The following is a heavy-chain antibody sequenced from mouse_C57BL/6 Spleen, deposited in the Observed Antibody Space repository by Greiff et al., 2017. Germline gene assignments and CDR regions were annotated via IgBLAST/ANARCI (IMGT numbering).Heavy chain of an antibody. CDR1: GYTFTSYW. V-gene: IGHV1-50*01. J-gene: IGHJ3*01. CDR3: ARSGGSSGYRFAY. Sequence: VQLQQSGAELVKPGASVKLSCKASGYTFTSYWMQWVKQRPGQGLEWIGEIDPSDSYTNYNQKFKGKATLTVDTSSSTAYMQLSSLTSEDSAVYYCARSGGSSGYRFAYWGQGTLVTVSA. D-gene: IGHD3-2*02. CDR2: IDPSDSYT.